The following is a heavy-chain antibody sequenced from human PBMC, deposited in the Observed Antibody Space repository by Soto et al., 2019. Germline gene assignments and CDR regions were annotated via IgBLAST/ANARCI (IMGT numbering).Heavy chain of an antibody. Sequence: EVKLVESGGGLVQPGGSLRLSCAASGFTFSNYWMSWVRQAPGKGLEWVANIKEDGSERNYVDSVKGRFIISRDNAKNSLYLQLNSLRAEDTAVYYCARAGSENDYWGQGTLVTVSS. CDR1: GFTFSNYW. CDR3: ARAGSENDY. D-gene: IGHD3-10*01. CDR2: IKEDGSER. V-gene: IGHV3-7*05. J-gene: IGHJ4*02.